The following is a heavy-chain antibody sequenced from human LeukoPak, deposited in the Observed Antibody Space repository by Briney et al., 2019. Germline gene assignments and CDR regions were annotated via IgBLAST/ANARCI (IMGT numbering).Heavy chain of an antibody. V-gene: IGHV4-59*04. J-gene: IGHJ4*02. D-gene: IGHD3-10*01. Sequence: SETLSLTCTVSGGSISSYYWSWIRQPPGKGLEWIGSIYHSGSTYYNPSLKSRVTISVDTSKNQFSLKLSSVTAADTAVYYCARHSITMGLYWGQGTLVTVSS. CDR3: ARHSITMGLY. CDR2: IYHSGST. CDR1: GGSISSYY.